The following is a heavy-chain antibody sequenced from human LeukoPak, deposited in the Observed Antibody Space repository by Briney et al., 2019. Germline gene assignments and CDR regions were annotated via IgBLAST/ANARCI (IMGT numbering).Heavy chain of an antibody. J-gene: IGHJ6*03. CDR2: ISETSSFM. V-gene: IGHV3-48*01. D-gene: IGHD3-16*02. CDR3: ARGCSGELSCYYYMDV. CDR1: GFTFSSYS. Sequence: GGSLRLSCAASGFTFSSYSMNWVRQAPGKGLEWISYISETSSFMYYADSVKGRFTISRDNAKNSLYLQMSSLRAEDTAVYYCARGCSGELSCYYYMDVWGKGTTVTISS.